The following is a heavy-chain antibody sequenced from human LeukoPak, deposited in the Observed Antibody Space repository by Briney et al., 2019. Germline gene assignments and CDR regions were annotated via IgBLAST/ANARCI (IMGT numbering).Heavy chain of an antibody. J-gene: IGHJ4*02. CDR3: ARDRYTYGEIDY. CDR2: INPNSGGT. Sequence: ASVKVSCKASGYTFTGNYIHWVRQAPGQGLEWMGWINPNSGGTNYAQKFQGRVTMTSDTSITTAYLELSTLRSDDTAVYYCARDRYTYGEIDYWGQGTLVTVSS. D-gene: IGHD5-18*01. CDR1: GYTFTGNY. V-gene: IGHV1-2*02.